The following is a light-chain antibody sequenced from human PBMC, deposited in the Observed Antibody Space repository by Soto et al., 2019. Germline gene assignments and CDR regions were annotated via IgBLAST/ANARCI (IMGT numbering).Light chain of an antibody. V-gene: IGKV1-39*01. CDR1: QSITTY. Sequence: IQMTQSPSSLSASVGGSVTITCRSSQSITTYLNWYQQKPGKAPQLLIYSASSLPSGVPPRFAGSGSGTNFTLTISDLQPEDFATYYCQQYNDWPRTFGQGTKVDIK. CDR2: SAS. J-gene: IGKJ1*01. CDR3: QQYNDWPRT.